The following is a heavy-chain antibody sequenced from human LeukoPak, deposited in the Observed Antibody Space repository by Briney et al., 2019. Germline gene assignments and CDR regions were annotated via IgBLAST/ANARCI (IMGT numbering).Heavy chain of an antibody. CDR1: GFTFSNYA. V-gene: IGHV3-23*01. Sequence: GGSLRLSCEASGFTFSNYAMHWVRQAPGKGLEWVAGISGRCGSKYYAHPVKGRFNIPRDNSNNTVYLQVKCLRAEDTAVYYCGKEALEYWSDGNCYYPFDYWGEGPLVTVSS. D-gene: IGHD2-15*01. J-gene: IGHJ4*02. CDR3: GKEALEYWSDGNCYYPFDY. CDR2: ISGRCGSK.